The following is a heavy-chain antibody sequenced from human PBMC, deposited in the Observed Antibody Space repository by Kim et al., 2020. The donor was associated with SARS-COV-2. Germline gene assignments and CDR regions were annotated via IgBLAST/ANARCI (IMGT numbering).Heavy chain of an antibody. D-gene: IGHD6-13*01. Sequence: GGSLRLSCAASGFTFSSYSMNWVRQDPGKGLEWVSYISSSSSTIYYADSVKGRFTISRDNAKNSLYLQMNSLRDEDTAVYYCARDLVAAADHYGMDVWGQGTTVTVSS. J-gene: IGHJ6*02. V-gene: IGHV3-48*02. CDR1: GFTFSSYS. CDR2: ISSSSSTI. CDR3: ARDLVAAADHYGMDV.